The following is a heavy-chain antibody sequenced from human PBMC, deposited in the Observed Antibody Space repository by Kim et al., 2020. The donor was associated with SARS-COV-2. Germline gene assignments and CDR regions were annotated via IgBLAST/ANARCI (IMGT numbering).Heavy chain of an antibody. Sequence: SETLYLTCAVSGGSISSSNWWSWVRQPPGKGLEWIGEIYHSGSTNYNPSLKSRVTISVDKSNNQFSLKLSSVTAADTAVYYCARRYCSGGSCSLFDYWGQGTLVTVSS. D-gene: IGHD2-15*01. J-gene: IGHJ4*02. CDR1: GGSISSSNW. V-gene: IGHV4-4*02. CDR3: ARRYCSGGSCSLFDY. CDR2: IYHSGST.